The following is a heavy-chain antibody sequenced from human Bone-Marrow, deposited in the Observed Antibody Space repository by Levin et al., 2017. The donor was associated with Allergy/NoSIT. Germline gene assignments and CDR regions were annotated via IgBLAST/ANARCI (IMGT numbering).Heavy chain of an antibody. CDR2: IDYSGNT. CDR3: AGGENPLVVVDATGLHKESWFDP. J-gene: IGHJ5*02. V-gene: IGHV4-61*03. D-gene: IGHD2-15*01. CDR1: GGSVRSGSYQ. Sequence: SETLSLTCTVSGGSVRSGSYQWSWIRQTPGKGLEWIGYIDYSGNTNYNPSLESRVTISVDTPKNNFSLRLTSVTAADTAVYYCAGGENPLVVVDATGLHKESWFDPWGQGTLVTVSS.